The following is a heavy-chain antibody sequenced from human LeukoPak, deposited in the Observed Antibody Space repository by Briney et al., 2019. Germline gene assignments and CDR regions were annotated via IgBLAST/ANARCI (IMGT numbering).Heavy chain of an antibody. D-gene: IGHD1-26*01. CDR2: VHLNGAT. Sequence: NPSETLSLTCAVSGGSITTTNWWSWVRQPPGKGLEWIGEVHLNGATNYNPSLESRFSMSIDKSNNHLSLEVTSVTAADTAMYYCTRESGAFSPFGFWGQGTLVTVSS. CDR1: GGSITTTNW. J-gene: IGHJ4*02. V-gene: IGHV4-4*02. CDR3: TRESGAFSPFGF.